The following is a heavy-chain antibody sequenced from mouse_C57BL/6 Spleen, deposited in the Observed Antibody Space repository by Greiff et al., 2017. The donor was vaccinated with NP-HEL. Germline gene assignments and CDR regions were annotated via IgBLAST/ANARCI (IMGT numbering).Heavy chain of an antibody. V-gene: IGHV1-82*01. Sequence: QVQLQQSGPELVKPGASVKISCKASGYAFSSSWMNWVKQRPGKGLEWIGRIYPGDGDTNYNGKFKGKATLTADKSSSTAYMQLSSLTSEDSAVYFCARCGTVVATPYYFDYWGQGTTLTVSS. D-gene: IGHD1-1*01. CDR1: GYAFSSSW. CDR2: IYPGDGDT. CDR3: ARCGTVVATPYYFDY. J-gene: IGHJ2*01.